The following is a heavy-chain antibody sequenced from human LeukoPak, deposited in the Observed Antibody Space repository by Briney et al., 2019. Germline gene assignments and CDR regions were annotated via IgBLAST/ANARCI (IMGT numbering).Heavy chain of an antibody. CDR1: GYTLTELS. J-gene: IGHJ3*02. V-gene: IGHV1-24*01. CDR2: FDPEDGET. Sequence: GASVKVSCKVSGYTLTELSMHWVRQAPGKGLEWMGGFDPEDGETIYAQKFQGRVTMTEDTSTDTAYMELSSLRSEDTAVYYCATDFGAWRESAFDIWGQGTMVTVSS. D-gene: IGHD3-10*01. CDR3: ATDFGAWRESAFDI.